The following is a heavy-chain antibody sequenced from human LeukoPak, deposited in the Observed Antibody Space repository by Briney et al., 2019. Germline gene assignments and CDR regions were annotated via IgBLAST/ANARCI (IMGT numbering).Heavy chain of an antibody. CDR3: ARGLADYYDSSGYYYLGPFYYYYYMYV. J-gene: IGHJ6*03. Sequence: SETLSLTCAVYGWSFSGYYWSWIRQPPGKGLEWIGEINHSGSTNYNPSLKSRVTLSVDASKNQFSLKLSSVTAADTAVYYCARGLADYYDSSGYYYLGPFYYYYYMYVWGKGTTVTASS. CDR2: INHSGST. V-gene: IGHV4-34*01. CDR1: GWSFSGYY. D-gene: IGHD3-22*01.